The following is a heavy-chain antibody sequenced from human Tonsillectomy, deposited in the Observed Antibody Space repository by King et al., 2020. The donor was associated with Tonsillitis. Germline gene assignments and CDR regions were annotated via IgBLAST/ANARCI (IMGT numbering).Heavy chain of an antibody. Sequence: VQLVESGGGLVQPGRSLRLSCAASGFTFDDYAMHWVRQAPGRGLEWVSGISWNSGSIDYADSVKGRFTISRDNAKNSLYLQMSSLRAEDTAFYYCAKQKAAAGPDDAFDIWGQGTMVTVSS. CDR2: ISWNSGSI. J-gene: IGHJ3*02. CDR3: AKQKAAAGPDDAFDI. D-gene: IGHD6-13*01. CDR1: GFTFDDYA. V-gene: IGHV3-9*01.